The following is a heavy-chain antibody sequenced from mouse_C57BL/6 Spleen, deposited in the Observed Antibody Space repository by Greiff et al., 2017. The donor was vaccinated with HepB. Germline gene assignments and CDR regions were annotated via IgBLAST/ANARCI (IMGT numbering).Heavy chain of an antibody. Sequence: VQLQQSGAELAKPGASVKLSCKASGYTFTSYWMHWVKQRHGQGLEWIGYINPSSGYTKYNQKFKDKATLTADKSSSTAYMQLSSLTYEDSAVYYCAYLSTVVASDYWGQGTTLTVSS. D-gene: IGHD1-1*01. J-gene: IGHJ2*01. V-gene: IGHV1-7*01. CDR1: GYTFTSYW. CDR3: AYLSTVVASDY. CDR2: INPSSGYT.